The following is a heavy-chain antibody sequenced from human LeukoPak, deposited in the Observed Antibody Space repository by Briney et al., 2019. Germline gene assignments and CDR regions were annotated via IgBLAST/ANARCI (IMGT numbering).Heavy chain of an antibody. CDR1: GFTFSRAS. CDR3: SYSFNY. CDR2: ITEDGSEI. D-gene: IGHD2-21*01. J-gene: IGHJ4*02. V-gene: IGHV3-7*01. Sequence: PGGSLRLSCAASGFTFSRASMDWVRQAPGKGLGRVANITEDGSEIHYVDSAKGRFTISRDNAKTTLFLQVDSRRVEDTAVYYCSYSFNYWGQGTRVTVSS.